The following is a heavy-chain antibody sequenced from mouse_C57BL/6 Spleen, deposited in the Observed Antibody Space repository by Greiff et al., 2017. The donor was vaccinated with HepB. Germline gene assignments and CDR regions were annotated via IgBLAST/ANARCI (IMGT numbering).Heavy chain of an antibody. Sequence: LVESEGGLVQPGSSMKLSCTASGFTFSDYYMAWVRQVPEKGREWVANINYDGSSTYYLDSLKSRFIISRDNAKNILYLKMISLKSEDTATYYCARALYGNYFDYWGQGTTLTVSS. CDR1: GFTFSDYY. CDR2: INYDGSST. J-gene: IGHJ2*01. CDR3: ARALYGNYFDY. V-gene: IGHV5-16*01. D-gene: IGHD2-1*01.